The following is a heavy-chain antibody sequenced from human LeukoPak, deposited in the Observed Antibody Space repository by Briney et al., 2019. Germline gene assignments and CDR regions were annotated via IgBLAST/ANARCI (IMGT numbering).Heavy chain of an antibody. J-gene: IGHJ4*02. CDR2: INHSGST. V-gene: IGHV4-34*01. D-gene: IGHD2-15*01. CDR1: GGSFSGYY. Sequence: PSETLSLTCAVYGGSFSGYYWSWIRQPPGKGLEWIGEINHSGSTNYNPSLKSRVTISVDTSKNQFSLKLSSVTAADTAVYYCAREFKDEAHGKGGSCVFDCWGQGTLVTVSS. CDR3: AREFKDEAHGKGGSCVFDC.